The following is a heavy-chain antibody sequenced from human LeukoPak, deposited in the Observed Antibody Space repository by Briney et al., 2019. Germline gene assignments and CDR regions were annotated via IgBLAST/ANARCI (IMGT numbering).Heavy chain of an antibody. V-gene: IGHV4-34*01. CDR1: GGSFSGYY. CDR2: INHSGST. Sequence: SETLSLTCAVYGGSFSGYYWSWTRQPPGKGLEWIGEINHSGSTNYNPSLKSRVTISVDTSKNQFSLKLSSVTAADTAVYYCARGGGTLQHWGQGTLVTVSS. CDR3: ARGGGTLQH. D-gene: IGHD3-16*01. J-gene: IGHJ1*01.